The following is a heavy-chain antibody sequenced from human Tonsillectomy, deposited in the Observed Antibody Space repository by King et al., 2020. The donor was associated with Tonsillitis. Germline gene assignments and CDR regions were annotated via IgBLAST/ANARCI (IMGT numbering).Heavy chain of an antibody. CDR1: GDSINTYY. CDR2: INYSGST. V-gene: IGHV4-59*01. J-gene: IGHJ6*02. D-gene: IGHD6-13*01. Sequence: QLQESGPGLVKPSETLSLTCTVSGDSINTYYWSWIRRPPGKGLAWIGYINYSGSTNYNPSLRSRLTISLDTSNNQFSLKLSSVTASDTAVYYCARLFPLPLAGSYYYPSMYVWGQGTSVTVSS. CDR3: ARLFPLPLAGSYYYPSMYV.